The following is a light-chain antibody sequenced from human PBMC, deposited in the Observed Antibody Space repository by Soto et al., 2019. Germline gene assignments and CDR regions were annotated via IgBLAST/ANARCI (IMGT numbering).Light chain of an antibody. CDR1: SSDVSGYNY. Sequence: QSVLTQPRSVSGSPGQSVTISCTGTSSDVSGYNYVSWYQHHPGKAPKLMIYDVTKRPSGVRDRFSASKSGNTASLTISGLQAEDEADYYCCSYAGSYTYVFGTGTKVTVL. CDR2: DVT. V-gene: IGLV2-11*01. J-gene: IGLJ1*01. CDR3: CSYAGSYTYV.